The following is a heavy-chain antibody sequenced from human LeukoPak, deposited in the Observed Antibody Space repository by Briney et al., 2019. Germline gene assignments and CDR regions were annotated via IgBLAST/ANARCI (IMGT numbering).Heavy chain of an antibody. Sequence: PSETLSLTCTVSGASLSSSSSSWGWVRQPPGKGPEWLGSIYYDGLNYDNPFFTSRVSISVDPSKTHYSLKVSAVTAADTAVYYWASGTFDVYGDNDRGDYFDHGGQGTLVTVAS. J-gene: IGHJ4*02. CDR3: ASGTFDVYGDNDRGDYFDH. CDR2: IYYDGLN. CDR1: GASLSSSSSS. V-gene: IGHV4-39*02. D-gene: IGHD4-17*01.